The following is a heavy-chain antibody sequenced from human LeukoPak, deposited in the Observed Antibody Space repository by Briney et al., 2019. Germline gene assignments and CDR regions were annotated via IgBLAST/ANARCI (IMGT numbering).Heavy chain of an antibody. Sequence: ASETLSLTCTVSGGSISSYYWSWIRQPPGKGLEWIGYIYYSGSTNYNPSLKSRVTISVDTSKNQFSLKLSSVTAADTAVYYCARVKAAAGDIDPWGQGTLVTVSS. J-gene: IGHJ5*02. CDR2: IYYSGST. CDR1: GGSISSYY. V-gene: IGHV4-59*01. D-gene: IGHD6-13*01. CDR3: ARVKAAAGDIDP.